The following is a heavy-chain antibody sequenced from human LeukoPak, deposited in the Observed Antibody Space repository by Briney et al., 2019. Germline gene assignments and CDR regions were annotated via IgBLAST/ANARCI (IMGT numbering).Heavy chain of an antibody. J-gene: IGHJ4*02. Sequence: GESLKISCKGSGYSFTSYWIGWVRQMPGKGLEWMGIIYPGDSDTRYSPPFQGQVTISADKSLSTAYLRWSSLKASDTAMYYCARGSGSYHTAYMNWGQGSPVTVSS. CDR2: IYPGDSDT. CDR1: GYSFTSYW. CDR3: ARGSGSYHTAYMN. D-gene: IGHD1-26*01. V-gene: IGHV5-51*01.